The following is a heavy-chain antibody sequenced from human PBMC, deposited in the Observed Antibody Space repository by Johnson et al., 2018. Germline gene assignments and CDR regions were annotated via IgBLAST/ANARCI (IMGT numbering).Heavy chain of an antibody. D-gene: IGHD6-19*01. Sequence: QVQLVESGGGLVKPGGSLRLSCAASGFTFSDYYMSWIRQAPGKGLEWVSYISSSGSPIYYADSVKGRFTISRDNAKNSLYLQRNSLRPEDTAGYYCARDRPDSSGWSLGSLDYYYYMDVGGKGTTVTVSS. CDR2: ISSSGSPI. V-gene: IGHV3-11*04. CDR3: ARDRPDSSGWSLGSLDYYYYMDV. J-gene: IGHJ6*03. CDR1: GFTFSDYY.